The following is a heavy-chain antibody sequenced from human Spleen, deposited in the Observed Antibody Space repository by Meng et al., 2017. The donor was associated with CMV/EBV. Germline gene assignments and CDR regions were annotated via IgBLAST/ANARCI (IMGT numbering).Heavy chain of an antibody. CDR3: ARDIYGDYWFDS. J-gene: IGHJ5*01. D-gene: IGHD4-17*01. CDR2: ISSSSSYI. Sequence: ETLSLTCTVSGGSISSYYWSWIRQPPGKGLEWVSSISSSSSYIYYADSVKGRFTISRDNAKNSLYLQMNSLRAEDTAVYYCARDIYGDYWFDSWGQGALVTVSS. CDR1: GGSISSYY. V-gene: IGHV3-21*01.